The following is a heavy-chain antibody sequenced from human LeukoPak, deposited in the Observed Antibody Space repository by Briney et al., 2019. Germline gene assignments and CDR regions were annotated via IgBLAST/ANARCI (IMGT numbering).Heavy chain of an antibody. Sequence: GGSLRLSCAASGFTFSSYSMNWVRQAPGKGLEWVSSISSSGSYIYYADSVKGRFTISRDNAKNSLYLQMNRLRAEDTAVYYCERSLPRYYFDYWGQGTLVSDSS. CDR3: ERSLPRYYFDY. CDR1: GFTFSSYS. V-gene: IGHV3-21*01. J-gene: IGHJ4*02. CDR2: ISSSGSYI.